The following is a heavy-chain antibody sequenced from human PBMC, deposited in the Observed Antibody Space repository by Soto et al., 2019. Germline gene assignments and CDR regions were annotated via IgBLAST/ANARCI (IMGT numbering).Heavy chain of an antibody. CDR1: GYTLTELS. Sequence: ASVKVSCKVSGYTLTELSMHWVRQAPGKGLEWMGGFDPEDGETIYAQKFQGRVTMTEDTSTDTAYMELSSLRYEDTAVYYCAKCIDAGDPLAYWAQGTLVTVSS. CDR2: FDPEDGET. J-gene: IGHJ4*02. CDR3: AKCIDAGDPLAY. V-gene: IGHV1-24*01. D-gene: IGHD1-26*01.